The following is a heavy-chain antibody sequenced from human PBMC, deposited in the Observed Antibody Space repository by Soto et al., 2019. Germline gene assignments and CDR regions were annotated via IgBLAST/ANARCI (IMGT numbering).Heavy chain of an antibody. D-gene: IGHD4-17*01. J-gene: IGHJ4*02. CDR3: ARSQTTVTSYDY. CDR1: GGSMSSCY. Sequence: SETLSLTSTGSGGSMSSCYWSWFRQPPGKGLEWIGYIYYSGSTNYNPSLKSRVTMSVDTPKNQFSLKLSSVTAADTAVYYCARSQTTVTSYDYWGQGTLVTVS. V-gene: IGHV4-59*01. CDR2: IYYSGST.